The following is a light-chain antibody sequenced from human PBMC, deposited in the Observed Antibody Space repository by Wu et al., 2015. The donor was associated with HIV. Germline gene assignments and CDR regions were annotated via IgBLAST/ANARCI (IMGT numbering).Light chain of an antibody. V-gene: IGKV1-5*03. CDR1: ESISRS. CDR3: QQYNTYSRT. CDR2: KAY. J-gene: IGKJ1*01. Sequence: DIQMTQSPSTLSASVGDRVTITCRASESISRSLAWYQQKPGKAPQLLIYKAYTLESGVPSRFSGSGSGTEFILTISSLQPDDSAIYYCQQYNTYSRTFGQGTKVE.